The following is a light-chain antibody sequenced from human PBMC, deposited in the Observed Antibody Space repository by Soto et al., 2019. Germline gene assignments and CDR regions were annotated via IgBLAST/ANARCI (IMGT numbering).Light chain of an antibody. CDR1: QSVSSTS. J-gene: IGKJ1*01. V-gene: IGKV3D-20*02. Sequence: EVVLTQSPGTVSLSPGERVTILCLASQSVSSTSLAWYQQKPGQTPRLLIYGASSRATGTPDRISGGGSGTHFTLTISRLEPEDFAVYYCQQRSNWPGTFGQGTKVDIK. CDR3: QQRSNWPGT. CDR2: GAS.